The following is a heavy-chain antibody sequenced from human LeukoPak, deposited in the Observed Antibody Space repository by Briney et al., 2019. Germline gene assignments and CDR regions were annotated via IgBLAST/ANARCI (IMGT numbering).Heavy chain of an antibody. V-gene: IGHV5-51*01. CDR1: GYIYTSYW. CDR3: ARTSGWRRERDY. J-gene: IGHJ4*02. Sequence: GEFLKISCNSSGYIYTSYWIGWVRQMPGKGLEWMGIIYPGDSDTRYSPSFQGQVTISADKSISTAYLQWSSLKASDTAMYYCARTSGWRRERDYWGQGTLVTVSS. D-gene: IGHD6-19*01. CDR2: IYPGDSDT.